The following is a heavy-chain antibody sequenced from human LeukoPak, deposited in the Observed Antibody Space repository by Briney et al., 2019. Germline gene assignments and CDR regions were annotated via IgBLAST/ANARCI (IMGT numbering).Heavy chain of an antibody. CDR2: IYHSGSS. D-gene: IGHD5-18*01. CDR3: ARVLRAASWRSYDY. CDR1: GDSINNYY. J-gene: IGHJ4*02. Sequence: SETLSLTCTVSGDSINNYYWSWIRQPPGRGLEWIGHIYHSGSSNYNPSLKSRVTISIDTSKNQLSLKLGSVTAADTAVYYCARVLRAASWRSYDYWGQGSLVTVSS. V-gene: IGHV4-59*13.